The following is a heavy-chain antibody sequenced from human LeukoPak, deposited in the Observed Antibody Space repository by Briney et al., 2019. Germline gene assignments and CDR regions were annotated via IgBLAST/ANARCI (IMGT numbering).Heavy chain of an antibody. Sequence: SGGSLRLSCAASGFTFSNFGMHWVRQAPGKGLEWVAFVRPDGSSQYYADSVKGRFTISRDDAKNALYLQMNSLRVEDTAVYYCARDPGYSYAMDSWGQGTLVSVSS. CDR1: GFTFSNFG. CDR3: ARDPGYSYAMDS. V-gene: IGHV3-30*02. J-gene: IGHJ4*02. D-gene: IGHD5-18*01. CDR2: VRPDGSSQ.